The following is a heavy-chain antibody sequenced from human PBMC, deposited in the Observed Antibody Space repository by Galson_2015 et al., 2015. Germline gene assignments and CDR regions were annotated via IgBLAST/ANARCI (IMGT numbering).Heavy chain of an antibody. V-gene: IGHV3-30*01. CDR1: GFTFSSYA. CDR3: ARDRGSGWNFDY. CDR2: ISYDGSNK. Sequence: SLRLSCAASGFTFSSYAMHWVRQAPGKGLEWVAVISYDGSNKYYADSVKGRFTISRDNSKNTLYLQMNSLRAEDTAVYYCARDRGSGWNFDYWGQGALVTVSS. J-gene: IGHJ4*02. D-gene: IGHD6-19*01.